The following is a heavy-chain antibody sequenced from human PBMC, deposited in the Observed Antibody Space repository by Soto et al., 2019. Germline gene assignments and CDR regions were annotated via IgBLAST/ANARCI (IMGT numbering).Heavy chain of an antibody. D-gene: IGHD2-2*01. V-gene: IGHV1-69*08. CDR3: ASDSPGTTSGNY. Sequence: QVQLVQSGAEVKKPGSSVKVSCKASGGTFSTYTISWVRQAPGQGLEWMGRIIPILGSAKYAQKFQGRVTITADKSTSTAYMELSSLRSEDTAVYYCASDSPGTTSGNYCGQGSLVTVSS. CDR2: IIPILGSA. J-gene: IGHJ4*02. CDR1: GGTFSTYT.